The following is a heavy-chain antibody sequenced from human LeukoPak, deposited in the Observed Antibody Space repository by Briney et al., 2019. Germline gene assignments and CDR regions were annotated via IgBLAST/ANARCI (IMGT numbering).Heavy chain of an antibody. D-gene: IGHD2-2*01. Sequence: PSETLSLTCGVYDGSLINYYYHWIRQAPGKGLEWIGEISHGGITNHNPSLKSRVTMSQDTSKRQFSLKMISMTAADTGVYYCGIFMDVVPGSMSWGLGTLVTVSS. V-gene: IGHV4-34*01. CDR1: DGSLINYY. CDR3: GIFMDVVPGSMS. CDR2: ISHGGIT. J-gene: IGHJ4*02.